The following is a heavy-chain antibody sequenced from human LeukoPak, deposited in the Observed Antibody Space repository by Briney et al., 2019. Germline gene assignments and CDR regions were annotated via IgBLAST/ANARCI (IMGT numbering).Heavy chain of an antibody. CDR2: IHYSGST. CDR3: ARGAYYDILTGYYTRHDY. J-gene: IGHJ4*02. CDR1: GGSISSSSYY. D-gene: IGHD3-9*01. Sequence: SETLSLTCTVSGGSISSSSYYWGWIRQPPGKGLEWIRSIHYSGSTNYNPSLKSRVTISVDTPKNQFSLKLSSVTAADTAVYYCARGAYYDILTGYYTRHDYWGQGTLVTVSS. V-gene: IGHV4-39*01.